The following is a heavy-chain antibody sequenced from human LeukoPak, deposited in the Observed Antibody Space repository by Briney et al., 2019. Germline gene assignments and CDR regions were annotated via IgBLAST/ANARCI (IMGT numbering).Heavy chain of an antibody. CDR3: ARSQYSSSLHGMDV. Sequence: SETLSLTYTVSGGSISSYYWSWIRQPPGKGLEWIGYIYYSGSTNYNPSLKSRVTISVDTSKNQFSLKLSSVTAADTAVYYCARSQYSSSLHGMDVWGQGTTVTVSS. V-gene: IGHV4-59*01. CDR2: IYYSGST. J-gene: IGHJ6*02. D-gene: IGHD6-13*01. CDR1: GGSISSYY.